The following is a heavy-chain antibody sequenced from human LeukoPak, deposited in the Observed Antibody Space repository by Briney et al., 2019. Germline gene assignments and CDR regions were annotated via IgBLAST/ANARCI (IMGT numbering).Heavy chain of an antibody. CDR1: GFTFSSYG. V-gene: IGHV3-33*01. J-gene: IGHJ4*02. CDR3: ARDVFTTYDTGGGYFVY. Sequence: GGSLRLSCVVSGFTFSSYGMHWVRQAPGKGLEWMALIWYDGSNKYYADSVKGRFTISRDNSKNTLYLQMNSLRADDTAVYYCARDVFTTYDTGGGYFVYWGQGTLVTVSS. CDR2: IWYDGSNK. D-gene: IGHD3-22*01.